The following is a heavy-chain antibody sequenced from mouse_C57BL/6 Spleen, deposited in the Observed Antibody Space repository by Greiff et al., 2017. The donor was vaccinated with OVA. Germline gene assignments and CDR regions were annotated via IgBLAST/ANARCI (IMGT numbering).Heavy chain of an antibody. V-gene: IGHV1-55*01. CDR1: GSTFPSYW. CDR3: ARVPTVVGAMDY. Sequence: QVQLQQPGAELVKPGASVKMSCKASGSTFPSYWITWVKQRPGQGLEWIGDIYPGSGSTNYNEKFKSKATLTVDTSSSTAYMQLSSLTSEDSAVYYCARVPTVVGAMDYWGQGTSVTVSS. CDR2: IYPGSGST. J-gene: IGHJ4*01. D-gene: IGHD1-1*01.